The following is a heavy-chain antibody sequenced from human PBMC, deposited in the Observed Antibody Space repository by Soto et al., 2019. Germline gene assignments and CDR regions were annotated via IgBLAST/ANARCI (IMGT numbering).Heavy chain of an antibody. D-gene: IGHD2-15*01. J-gene: IGHJ6*02. CDR3: ARVSRTPRKVGYYYGMDV. CDR1: GYTFTSYG. CDR2: ISAYNGNT. Sequence: QVQLVQSGAEVKKPGASVKVSCKASGYTFTSYGISWVRQAPGQGLEWMGWISAYNGNTNYAQKLQGRVTMTTDTSTSTAYMELSSLRSDDTAVYYCARVSRTPRKVGYYYGMDVWGQGTTVTVSS. V-gene: IGHV1-18*01.